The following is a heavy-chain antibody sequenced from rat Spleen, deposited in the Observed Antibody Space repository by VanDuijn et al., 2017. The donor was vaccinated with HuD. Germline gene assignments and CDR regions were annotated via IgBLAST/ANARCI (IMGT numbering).Heavy chain of an antibody. CDR1: GFTFSNYY. CDR3: ASLLQWSPFDY. V-gene: IGHV5S11*01. CDR2: ISTGGGST. Sequence: EVQLVEYDGGLVQPGRSLKLSCAASGFTFSNYYMAWVRQAPTKGLAWVAYISTGGGSTYYRDSVKGRFTISSDNAKSTLYLQIDSLRSEETATYYCASLLQWSPFDYWGQGVMVTVSS. D-gene: IGHD1-1*01. J-gene: IGHJ2*01.